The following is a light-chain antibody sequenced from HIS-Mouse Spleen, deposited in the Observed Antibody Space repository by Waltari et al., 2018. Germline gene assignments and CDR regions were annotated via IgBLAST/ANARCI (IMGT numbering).Light chain of an antibody. Sequence: EIVMTQSPSTLSVSPGERATLSCRASQSVSSNLAWYHQKPGQAPRLLSYGASTRATGIPARFSGSGSVTAFTLTISSLQSEDFAVYYCQQYNNWPPRKTFGQGTKLEIK. CDR1: QSVSSN. V-gene: IGKV3-15*01. J-gene: IGKJ2*01. CDR2: GAS. CDR3: QQYNNWPPRKT.